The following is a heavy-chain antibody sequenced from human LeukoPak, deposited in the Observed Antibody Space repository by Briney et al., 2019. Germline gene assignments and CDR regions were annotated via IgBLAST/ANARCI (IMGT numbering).Heavy chain of an antibody. CDR1: GFTFSSYR. CDR2: IKQDGSEK. D-gene: IGHD2/OR15-2a*01. Sequence: PGGSLRLSCAASGFTFSSYRMSWVRQAPGKGLEWVANIKQDGSEKYYVDSVKGRFTISRDNAKNSLYLQMNSLRAEDTAVYYCATLSATYASGDYYFDYWGQGTLVTVSS. CDR3: ATLSATYASGDYYFDY. J-gene: IGHJ4*02. V-gene: IGHV3-7*01.